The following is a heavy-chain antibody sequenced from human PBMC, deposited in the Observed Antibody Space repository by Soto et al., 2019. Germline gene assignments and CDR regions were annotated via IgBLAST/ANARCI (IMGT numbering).Heavy chain of an antibody. D-gene: IGHD2-21*02. CDR2: IIPIFGTA. CDR1: GGTFSSYA. J-gene: IGHJ3*02. V-gene: IGHV1-69*13. Sequence: GASVKVSCKASGGTFSSYAISWVRQAPGQGLEWMGGIIPIFGTANYAQKFQGRVTITADESTSTAYMELSSLRSEDTAVYYCARGRTYCGGDCYSAFDIWGQGTMVTVSS. CDR3: ARGRTYCGGDCYSAFDI.